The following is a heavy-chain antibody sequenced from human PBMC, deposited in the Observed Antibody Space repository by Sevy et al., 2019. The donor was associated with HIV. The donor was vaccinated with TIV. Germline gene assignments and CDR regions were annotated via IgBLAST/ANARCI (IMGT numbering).Heavy chain of an antibody. CDR2: IKEDGSEK. CDR3: ATYKYRDWYFNL. V-gene: IGHV3-7*01. Sequence: GGSLRLSCVASGFTFSSYWMSWVRQAPGKGLEWVANIKEDGSEKNYVDSVKGRFTVYRDNAKNSLFLQMNSLRVDDTAVFYCATYKYRDWYFNLWGRGTLVTVSS. CDR1: GFTFSSYW. J-gene: IGHJ2*01. D-gene: IGHD3-10*01.